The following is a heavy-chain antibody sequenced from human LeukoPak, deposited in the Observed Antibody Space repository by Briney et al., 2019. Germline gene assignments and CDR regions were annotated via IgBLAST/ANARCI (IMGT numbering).Heavy chain of an antibody. CDR3: ARDPPATVTTMGYYFDY. J-gene: IGHJ4*02. Sequence: GGSLRLSCAASGFTFSSYGMHWVRQAPGKGLEWVAVISYDGSNKYYADSVKGRFTISRDNSKNTLYLQMNSLRAEDTAVYYCARDPPATVTTMGYYFDYWGQGTLVTVSS. CDR2: ISYDGSNK. CDR1: GFTFSSYG. D-gene: IGHD4-17*01. V-gene: IGHV3-30*03.